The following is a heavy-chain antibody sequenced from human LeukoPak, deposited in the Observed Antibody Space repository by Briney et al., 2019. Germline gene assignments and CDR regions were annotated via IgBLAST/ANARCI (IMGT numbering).Heavy chain of an antibody. J-gene: IGHJ6*03. CDR2: MRHDGGEK. Sequence: GRSLRLSCAASGFTFSNFWMSWVRQAPGKGLEWVANMRHDGGEKYYVGAVEGRFTISRDNAKNSLYLQMNSLRVEDTAVYYCARDKIVGSVEGSNMDVWGKGTTVTVSS. CDR3: ARDKIVGSVEGSNMDV. CDR1: GFTFSNFW. D-gene: IGHD1-26*01. V-gene: IGHV3-7*01.